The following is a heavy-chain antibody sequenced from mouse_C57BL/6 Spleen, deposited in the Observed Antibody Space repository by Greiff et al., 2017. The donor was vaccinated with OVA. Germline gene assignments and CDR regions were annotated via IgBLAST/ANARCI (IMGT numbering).Heavy chain of an antibody. CDR2: IYPSDSET. V-gene: IGHV1-61*01. D-gene: IGHD1-1*01. Sequence: VKLQQPGAELVRPGSSVKLSCKASGYTFTSYWMDWVKQRPGQGLEWIGNIYPSDSETHYNQKFKDKATLTVDKSSSPAYMQISSLTAEDSAVYYGARGGYGSSYVFAYWGKGTLVTVSA. CDR3: ARGGYGSSYVFAY. CDR1: GYTFTSYW. J-gene: IGHJ3*01.